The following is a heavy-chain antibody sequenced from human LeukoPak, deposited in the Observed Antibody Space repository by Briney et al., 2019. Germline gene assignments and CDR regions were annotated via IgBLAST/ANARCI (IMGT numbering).Heavy chain of an antibody. CDR3: ARDRLTYFDY. J-gene: IGHJ4*02. Sequence: GGSLRLSCAASGFTFSSYSMNWVRQAPGKGLEWVSSISSSSSYIYYADSVKGRFTISRDNAKNSLYLQMNSLRVEDTAVYYCARDRLTYFDYWGQGTLVTVSS. V-gene: IGHV3-21*01. CDR2: ISSSSSYI. D-gene: IGHD3-16*01. CDR1: GFTFSSYS.